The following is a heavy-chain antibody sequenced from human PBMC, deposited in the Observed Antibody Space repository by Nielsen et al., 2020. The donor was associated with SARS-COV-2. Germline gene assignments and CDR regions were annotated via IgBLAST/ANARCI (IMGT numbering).Heavy chain of an antibody. CDR2: ISWNSGSI. V-gene: IGHV3-9*01. J-gene: IGHJ4*02. CDR1: GFTFSSYG. D-gene: IGHD3-3*01. CDR3: AAWDFWSGYPPFGY. Sequence: SLKISCAASGFTFSSYGMHWVRQAPGKGLEWVSGISWNSGSIGYADSVKGRFTISRDNAKNSLYLQMNSLRAEDTALYYCAAWDFWSGYPPFGYWGQGTLVTVSS.